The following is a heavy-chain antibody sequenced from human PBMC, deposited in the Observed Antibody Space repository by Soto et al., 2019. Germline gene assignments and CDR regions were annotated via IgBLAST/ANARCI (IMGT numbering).Heavy chain of an antibody. CDR1: GYIFTSYG. CDR3: ARGGHVVVVTAALDY. V-gene: IGHV1-46*01. CDR2: VNPSGGHT. Sequence: ASVKVSCKTSGYIFTSYGINWVRQAPGQGLEWMGTVNPSGGHTTYAQHFLGRVTMTRDTSTSTLYMELTSLTSDDTAIYYCARGGHVVVVTAALDYWGQGTLVTVSS. D-gene: IGHD2-21*02. J-gene: IGHJ4*02.